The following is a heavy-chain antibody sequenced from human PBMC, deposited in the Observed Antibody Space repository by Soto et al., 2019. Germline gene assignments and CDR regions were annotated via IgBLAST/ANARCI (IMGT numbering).Heavy chain of an antibody. D-gene: IGHD6-19*01. J-gene: IGHJ6*02. CDR2: ISSSGSTI. CDR3: ARAFFSGPGGDPYYYYGMDV. CDR1: GLTFSSYE. V-gene: IGHV3-48*03. Sequence: PGGSLRLSCAASGLTFSSYEMNWVRQAPGKGLEWVSYISSSGSTIYYADSVKGRFTISRDNAKNSLYLQMNSLRAEDTAVYYCARAFFSGPGGDPYYYYGMDVWGQGTTVTVSS.